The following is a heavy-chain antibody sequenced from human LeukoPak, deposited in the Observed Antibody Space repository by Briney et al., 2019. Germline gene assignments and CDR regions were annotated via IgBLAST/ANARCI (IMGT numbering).Heavy chain of an antibody. CDR3: ARDGSSFENWFDP. CDR1: GGSFSGYY. J-gene: IGHJ5*02. D-gene: IGHD6-13*01. CDR2: IYYSGST. V-gene: IGHV4-59*01. Sequence: SETLSLTCAVYGGSFSGYYWSWIRQPPGKGLEWIGYIYYSGSTNYNPSLKSRVTISVDTSKNQFSLKLSSVTAADTAVYYCARDGSSFENWFDPWGQGTLVTVSS.